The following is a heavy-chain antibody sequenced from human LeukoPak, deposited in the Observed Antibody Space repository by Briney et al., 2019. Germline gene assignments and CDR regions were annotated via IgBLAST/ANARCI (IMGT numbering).Heavy chain of an antibody. CDR2: ISYDGSNK. V-gene: IGHV3-30*18. Sequence: PGRSLRLSCAASGFTFSSYGMHWVRQAPGKGLEWVAVISYDGSNKYHVDSVKGRFTISRDNSKNTLYLQMNSLRPEDTAVYYCAKPYSSGWYGDFQHWGRGTLVTVSS. D-gene: IGHD6-19*01. J-gene: IGHJ1*01. CDR1: GFTFSSYG. CDR3: AKPYSSGWYGDFQH.